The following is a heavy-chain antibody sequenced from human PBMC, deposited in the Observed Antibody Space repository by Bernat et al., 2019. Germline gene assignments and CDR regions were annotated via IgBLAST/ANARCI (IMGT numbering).Heavy chain of an antibody. J-gene: IGHJ4*02. D-gene: IGHD3-3*01. CDR1: GFTFGDYA. CDR3: TREDLYDLCSGYYYYFDY. Sequence: EVQLVESGGGLVQPGRSLRLSCTASGFTFGDYAMSWVRQAPGKGLGGVGFIRSKAYGGTTEYAASVKGRFTISRDDSNSIAYLQMNSLKTEDTGVYYCTREDLYDLCSGYYYYFDYWGQGTLVTVSS. CDR2: IRSKAYGGTT. V-gene: IGHV3-49*04.